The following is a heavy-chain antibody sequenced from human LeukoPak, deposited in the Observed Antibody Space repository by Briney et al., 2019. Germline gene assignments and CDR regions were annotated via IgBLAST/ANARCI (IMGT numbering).Heavy chain of an antibody. CDR1: GGSIRSYY. CDR2: IYYSGST. CDR3: ARVPTYYDFWSGYYYYYMDV. J-gene: IGHJ6*03. D-gene: IGHD3-3*01. Sequence: SETLSLTCTVSGGSIRSYYWSWIRQPPGKGLEWIGYIYYSGSTNYNPSLKSRVTISVDTSKNQFSLKLSSVTAADTAVYYCARVPTYYDFWSGYYYYYMDVWGKGATVTVSS. V-gene: IGHV4-59*01.